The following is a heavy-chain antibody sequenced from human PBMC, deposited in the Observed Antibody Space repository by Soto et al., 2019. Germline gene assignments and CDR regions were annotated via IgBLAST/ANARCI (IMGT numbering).Heavy chain of an antibody. CDR2: ISYDGSNK. D-gene: IGHD3-3*01. Sequence: SGFTFSSYGMHWVRQAPGKGLEWVAVISYDGSNKYYADSVKGRFTISRDNSKNTLYLQMNSLRAEDTAVYYCAKSMPPWSGYRNWFDPWGQGTLVTVSS. V-gene: IGHV3-30*18. CDR1: GFTFSSYG. CDR3: AKSMPPWSGYRNWFDP. J-gene: IGHJ5*02.